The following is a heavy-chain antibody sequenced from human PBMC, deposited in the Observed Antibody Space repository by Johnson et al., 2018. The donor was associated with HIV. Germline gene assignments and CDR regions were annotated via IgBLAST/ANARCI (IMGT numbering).Heavy chain of an antibody. CDR2: ISYDGSNK. V-gene: IGHV3-30*03. Sequence: QVQLVESGGGVVQPGRSRRLSCAASGFTFSSYGMHWVRQAPGKGLEWVAVISYDGSNKYYADSVKGRFTISRDNSKNTLYLQMNSLRAEDTAVYYCARGDFWSGYPDAFDIWGQGTMVTVSS. CDR3: ARGDFWSGYPDAFDI. CDR1: GFTFSSYG. D-gene: IGHD3-3*01. J-gene: IGHJ3*02.